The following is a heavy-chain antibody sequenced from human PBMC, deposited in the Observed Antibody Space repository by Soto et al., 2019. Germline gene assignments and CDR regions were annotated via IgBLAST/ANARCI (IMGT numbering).Heavy chain of an antibody. Sequence: QITLKESGPTLVKPTQPLTLTCTFSGFSLCTSGLCVGWILQPPGKALEWRALIYWDDDKRYSPSLKSRLTITKDNSKNQVVLTMTNMDPVDTDTYYCAHLLELLNWFDLWGKGTLVTVSS. CDR2: IYWDDDK. CDR3: AHLLELLNWFDL. J-gene: IGHJ5*02. V-gene: IGHV2-5*02. CDR1: GFSLCTSGLC. D-gene: IGHD1-7*01.